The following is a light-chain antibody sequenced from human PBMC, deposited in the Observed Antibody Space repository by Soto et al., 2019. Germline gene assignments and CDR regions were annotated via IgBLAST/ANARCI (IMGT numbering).Light chain of an antibody. V-gene: IGKV3-11*01. CDR3: QQRDSWPIT. CDR1: QSMSVQ. J-gene: IGKJ4*01. CDR2: DAS. Sequence: EIVLTQSPATLSLSPGERATLSCKASQSMSVQLGWYQQKPGQPPRLLIYDASDRAPGIPARFSGSGSGTDFTLTINSLEPEDSAAYYCQQRDSWPITFGGGTKVEIK.